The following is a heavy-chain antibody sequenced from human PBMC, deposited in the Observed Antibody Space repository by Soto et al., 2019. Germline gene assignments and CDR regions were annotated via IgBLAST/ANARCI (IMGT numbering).Heavy chain of an antibody. CDR1: GFTFSSYG. CDR3: AKDPGFDP. Sequence: GGSLRLSCAASGFTFSSYGMHWVRQAPGKGLEWVAVISYDGSNKYYADFVKGRFTISRDNSKNTLYLQMNSLRAEDTAVYYCAKDPGFDPWGQGTLVTVSS. CDR2: ISYDGSNK. V-gene: IGHV3-30*18. J-gene: IGHJ5*02.